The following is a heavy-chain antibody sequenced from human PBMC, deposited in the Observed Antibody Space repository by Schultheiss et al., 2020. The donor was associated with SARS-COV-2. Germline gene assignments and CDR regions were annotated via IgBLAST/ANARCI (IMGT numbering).Heavy chain of an antibody. CDR2: IWYDGSNK. CDR1: GFTFSSYG. J-gene: IGHJ3*02. CDR3: ARARRWLQPKSAFDI. V-gene: IGHV3-33*08. D-gene: IGHD5-24*01. Sequence: GGSLRLSCAASGFTFSSYGMHWVRQAPGKGLEWVAVIWYDGSNKYYADSVKGRFTISRDNSKNTLYLQMNSLRAEDTAVYYCARARRWLQPKSAFDIWGQGTTVTVSS.